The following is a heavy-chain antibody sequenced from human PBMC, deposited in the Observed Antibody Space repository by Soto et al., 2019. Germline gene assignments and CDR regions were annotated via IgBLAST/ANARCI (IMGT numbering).Heavy chain of an antibody. CDR2: IRSKVYGGTT. Sequence: GGSLRLSCTASGFTFGDYAMSWFRQAPGKGLEWVGFIRSKVYGGTTEYAASVKGRFTISRDDSKSIAYLQMNSLKTEDTAVYYCTRDGSSSGIGEYFQHWGQGTLVTVSS. J-gene: IGHJ1*01. V-gene: IGHV3-49*03. CDR1: GFTFGDYA. CDR3: TRDGSSSGIGEYFQH. D-gene: IGHD6-6*01.